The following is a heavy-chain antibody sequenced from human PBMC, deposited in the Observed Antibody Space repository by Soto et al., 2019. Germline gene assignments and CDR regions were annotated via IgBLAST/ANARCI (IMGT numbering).Heavy chain of an antibody. Sequence: GESLNISCKSPGYRFTTYWIAWVRQMPGKGLEWVGIIYPGDSDTRYGPSFEGHVTISVDKAMSTAFMKWNRRKASDNAIYYCARHSTSAPKDYWGQGTLVTVSS. CDR3: ARHSTSAPKDY. CDR2: IYPGDSDT. V-gene: IGHV5-51*01. J-gene: IGHJ4*01. CDR1: GYRFTTYW. D-gene: IGHD3-10*01.